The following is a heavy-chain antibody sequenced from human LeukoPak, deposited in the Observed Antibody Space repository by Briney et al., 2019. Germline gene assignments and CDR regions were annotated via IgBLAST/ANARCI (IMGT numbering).Heavy chain of an antibody. CDR1: GGSISSSSYY. V-gene: IGHV4-39*01. CDR3: ARRRYGSGSYYLDY. Sequence: SETLSLTCTVSGGSISSSSYYWGWIRHPPGKGLEWIGSIYYSGSTYYNPPLKSRVTISVDTSKNQFSLKLSSVTAADTAVYYCARRRYGSGSYYLDYWGQGTLVTVSS. D-gene: IGHD3-10*01. CDR2: IYYSGST. J-gene: IGHJ4*02.